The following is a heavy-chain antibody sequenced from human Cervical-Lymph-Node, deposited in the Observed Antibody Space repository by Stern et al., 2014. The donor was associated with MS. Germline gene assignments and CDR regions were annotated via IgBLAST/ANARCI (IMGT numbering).Heavy chain of an antibody. CDR3: AREVQQWLIAFGY. J-gene: IGHJ4*02. CDR1: GFTARNFG. V-gene: IGHV3-48*02. D-gene: IGHD6-19*01. CDR2: ISGSSTTI. Sequence: EVQLVESGGGLVQPGESLRLSCVVSGFTARNFGINWVRQAPGKGLEWISYISGSSTTIYYADSVKGRFTISRDNDKNSVFLQMDSVRDDDTAVYYCAREVQQWLIAFGYWGQGTLVAVSP.